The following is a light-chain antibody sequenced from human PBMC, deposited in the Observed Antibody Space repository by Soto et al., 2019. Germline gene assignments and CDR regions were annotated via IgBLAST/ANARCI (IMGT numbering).Light chain of an antibody. J-gene: IGLJ1*01. CDR1: SXNIGSNT. Sequence: QSVLTQPPSASGTPGQRVTICCSGSSXNIGSNTVNWYQQLPGTAPKLLIYSNNQRPSGVPDRFSGSKSGTSASLAISGLQSEDEADYYCAAWGDSLNGYVFGTGTKVTVL. CDR3: AAWGDSLNGYV. V-gene: IGLV1-44*01. CDR2: SNN.